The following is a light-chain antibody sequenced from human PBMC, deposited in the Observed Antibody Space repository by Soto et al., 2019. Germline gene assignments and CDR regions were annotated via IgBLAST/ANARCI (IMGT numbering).Light chain of an antibody. CDR2: GAS. J-gene: IGKJ1*01. V-gene: IGKV3-15*01. CDR1: QSVSSN. CDR3: QQYNNWLT. Sequence: EIVMTQSPATPSLSPGERATLSCRASQSVSSNLAWYRQKPGQAPRLLIYGASTRATGIPARFSGSGSGTEFTLTISSLQSEDFAVYYCQQYNNWLTFGQGTKVDIK.